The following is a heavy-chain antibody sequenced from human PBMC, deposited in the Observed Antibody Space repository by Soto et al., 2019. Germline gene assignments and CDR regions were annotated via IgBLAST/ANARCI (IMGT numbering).Heavy chain of an antibody. CDR1: GFTFSSYA. J-gene: IGHJ4*02. CDR2: ISGSGGST. CDR3: AKDRRRGVVVPAAMPAYFDY. Sequence: GESLKISCAASGFTFSSYAMSWVRQAPGKGLEWVSAISGSGGSTYYADSVKGRFTISRDNSKNTLYLQMNSLRAEDTAVYYCAKDRRRGVVVPAAMPAYFDYWGQGTLVTVSS. V-gene: IGHV3-23*01. D-gene: IGHD2-2*01.